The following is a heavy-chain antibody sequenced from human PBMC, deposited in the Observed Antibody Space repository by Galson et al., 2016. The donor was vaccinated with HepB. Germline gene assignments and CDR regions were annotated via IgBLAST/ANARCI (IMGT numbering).Heavy chain of an antibody. CDR3: AQRITSPFI. J-gene: IGHJ4*02. V-gene: IGHV3-33*08. D-gene: IGHD2-2*01. CDR2: VWYDGSNK. CDR1: GFTFSRYG. Sequence: SLRLSCAASGFTFSRYGMHWVRQAPGKGLDWVAVVWYDGSNKYYADSVKGRFTISRDNSKNTLYLQMNNLRPEDTATYYCAQRITSPFIWGPGTLVAVSS.